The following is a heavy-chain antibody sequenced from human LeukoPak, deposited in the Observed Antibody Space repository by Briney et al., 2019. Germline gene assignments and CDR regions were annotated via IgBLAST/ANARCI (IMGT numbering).Heavy chain of an antibody. Sequence: GASVKVSCKASGGTFSSYAISWVRQAPGQGLEWMGRIIPILGIANYAQKFQGRVTITADKSTSTAYMELSSLRSEDTAVYYCARPVDKQDYYYYGMDVWGQGTTVTVSS. D-gene: IGHD3-9*01. CDR1: GGTFSSYA. J-gene: IGHJ6*02. V-gene: IGHV1-69*04. CDR3: ARPVDKQDYYYYGMDV. CDR2: IIPILGIA.